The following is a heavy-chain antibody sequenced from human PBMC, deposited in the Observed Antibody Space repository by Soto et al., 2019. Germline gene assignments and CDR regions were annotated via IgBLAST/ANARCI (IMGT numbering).Heavy chain of an antibody. CDR1: GGTFSSYA. CDR2: IIPIFGTA. CDR3: ATCSGGSCYSFYYYYGMDV. J-gene: IGHJ6*02. V-gene: IGHV1-69*13. D-gene: IGHD2-15*01. Sequence: GASVKVSCKASGGTFSSYAISWVRQAPGQGLEWMGGIIPIFGTANYAQKFQGRVTITADESTSTAYMELSSLRSEDTAVYYSATCSGGSCYSFYYYYGMDVWGQGTTVTVSS.